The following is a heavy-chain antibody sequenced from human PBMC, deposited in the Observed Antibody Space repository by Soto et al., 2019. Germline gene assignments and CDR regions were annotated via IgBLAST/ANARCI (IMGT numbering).Heavy chain of an antibody. CDR1: GFTFSSRW. CDR3: ATHDGPAAAGLVLDF. V-gene: IGHV3-7*02. CDR2: IKQDENGK. Sequence: EVQLVESGGGLVQPGGSLRLSCEASGFTFSSRWMTWVRQGPGKGLEWVANIKQDENGKDYVDSVKGRFTISRDNAKNSRYLQMNSLRGLDTAVYFCATHDGPAAAGLVLDFWGQGTLVTVSS. J-gene: IGHJ4*02. D-gene: IGHD6-13*01.